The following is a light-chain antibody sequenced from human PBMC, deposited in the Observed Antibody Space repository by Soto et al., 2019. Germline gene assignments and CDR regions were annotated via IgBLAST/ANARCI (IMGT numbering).Light chain of an antibody. J-gene: IGKJ2*01. CDR2: GAS. Sequence: EIVLTQSPGTLSFSPGERATLSCRASQSVSSSYLAWYQQKPGQAPRLLIYGASSRATGIPYRFSGSGCGTEFTLTISRLELEDFAVYYGQQYGSSPLYTFGQGTKLEIK. CDR1: QSVSSSY. CDR3: QQYGSSPLYT. V-gene: IGKV3-20*01.